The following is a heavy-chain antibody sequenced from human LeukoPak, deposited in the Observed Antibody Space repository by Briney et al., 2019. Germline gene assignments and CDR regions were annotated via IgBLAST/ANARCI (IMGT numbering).Heavy chain of an antibody. V-gene: IGHV3-30*18. CDR2: VSDDGSNK. D-gene: IGHD5-12*01. Sequence: LSCAASGFTFSSYGMHWVRQAPGKGLEWMAVVSDDGSNKYYEDSVRGRFTISRDNSKNTLYLQMSSLRDEDTAVYYCAKPRLRGGYLFDYWGQGTLVTVSS. J-gene: IGHJ4*02. CDR1: GFTFSSYG. CDR3: AKPRLRGGYLFDY.